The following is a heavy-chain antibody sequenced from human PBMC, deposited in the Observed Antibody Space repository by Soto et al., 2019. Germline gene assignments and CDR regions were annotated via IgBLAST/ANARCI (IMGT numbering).Heavy chain of an antibody. CDR1: GFIFSDHY. Sequence: EVQLVESGGGLVQPGGSLRLSCAASGFIFSDHYMDWVRQAPGKGLEWVGRTRNKFNIYTTEYAASVKGRFTISRDDSKNSLFLQMNSLKSEDTAVYYCAQTAYFDAFDIWGQGTMVTVSS. CDR2: TRNKFNIYTT. J-gene: IGHJ3*02. CDR3: AQTAYFDAFDI. V-gene: IGHV3-72*01. D-gene: IGHD1-1*01.